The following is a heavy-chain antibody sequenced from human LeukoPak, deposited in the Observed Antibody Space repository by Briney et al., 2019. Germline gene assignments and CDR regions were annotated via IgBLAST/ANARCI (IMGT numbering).Heavy chain of an antibody. V-gene: IGHV3-21*01. CDR2: ISSSSSYI. CDR1: AFTFSHYG. CDR3: ARDFRSRVPAALPTS. Sequence: GRSLRLSCAASAFTFSHYGMNWVRQAPGKGLEWVSSISSSSSYIYYADSVKGRFTISRDNAKNSLYLQMNSLRAEDTAVYYCARDFRSRVPAALPTSWGQGTLVTVSS. J-gene: IGHJ4*02. D-gene: IGHD2-2*01.